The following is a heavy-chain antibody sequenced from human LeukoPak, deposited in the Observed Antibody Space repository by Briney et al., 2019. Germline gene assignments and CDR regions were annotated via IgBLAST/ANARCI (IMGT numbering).Heavy chain of an antibody. CDR3: ARVPRGLSWPYYCDY. J-gene: IGHJ4*02. Sequence: ASVKVSCKASVCTCSTYAISWVRRAPGQGLEWVGRIVPILGTANYAQNFQGRVTITADRSTTTAYMELSSLRSEDTAVYYCARVPRGLSWPYYCDYWGQGTLVTVSS. CDR1: VCTCSTYA. CDR2: IVPILGTA. V-gene: IGHV1-69*04. D-gene: IGHD3-10*01.